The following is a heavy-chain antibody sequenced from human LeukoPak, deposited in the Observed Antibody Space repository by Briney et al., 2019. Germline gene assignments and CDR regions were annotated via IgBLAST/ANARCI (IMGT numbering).Heavy chain of an antibody. D-gene: IGHD1-26*01. J-gene: IGHJ4*02. Sequence: GGSLRLSCAASGFTFSSYGMHWVRQAPGKGLEWVAVISYDGSNKYYADSVKGRFTISRDNSKNTPYLQMNSLRAEDTAVYYCAKWSGSYDYWGQGTLVTVSS. CDR2: ISYDGSNK. V-gene: IGHV3-30*18. CDR3: AKWSGSYDY. CDR1: GFTFSSYG.